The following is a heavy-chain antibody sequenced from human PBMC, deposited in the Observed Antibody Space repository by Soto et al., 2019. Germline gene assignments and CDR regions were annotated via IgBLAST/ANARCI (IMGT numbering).Heavy chain of an antibody. CDR1: GFSLSASGVG. D-gene: IGHD6-13*01. Sequence: QITLKESGPTLVKPTQTLTLTCTFSGFSLSASGVGVGWIRQPPGKALEWLALLYWNDDKRYSPSLRSRLTITNDTSKNQVVLTMTNMDPVDTATYYCAHTSIVAGGTGYFYGMDVWGQGTKVTASS. J-gene: IGHJ6*02. V-gene: IGHV2-5*01. CDR2: LYWNDDK. CDR3: AHTSIVAGGTGYFYGMDV.